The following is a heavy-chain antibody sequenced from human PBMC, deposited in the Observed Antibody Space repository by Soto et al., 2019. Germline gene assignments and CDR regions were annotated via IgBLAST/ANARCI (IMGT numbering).Heavy chain of an antibody. CDR1: GGSISSGGYY. CDR2: IYYSGST. V-gene: IGHV4-31*03. CDR3: ARAKHNWFDP. J-gene: IGHJ5*02. Sequence: SETLSLTCTVSGGSISSGGYYWSWIRQHPGKGLEWIGYIYYSGSTYYNPSLKSRVTISVDTSKNQFSLKLSSVTAADTDVYYCARAKHNWFDPWGQGTLVTVYS.